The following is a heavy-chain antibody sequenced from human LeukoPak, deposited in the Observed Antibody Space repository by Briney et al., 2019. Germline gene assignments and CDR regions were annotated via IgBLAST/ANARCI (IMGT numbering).Heavy chain of an antibody. Sequence: GGSLRLSCAASGFTFSSYAMSWVRQAPGKGLEWVSAISGSGGSTYYADSVKGRFTISRDNSKNTLYLQMNSLRAEDTAVYYCAVLCSGGSCSVVSAFDIWGQGTMVTVSS. CDR2: ISGSGGST. CDR3: AVLCSGGSCSVVSAFDI. CDR1: GFTFSSYA. J-gene: IGHJ3*02. V-gene: IGHV3-23*01. D-gene: IGHD2-15*01.